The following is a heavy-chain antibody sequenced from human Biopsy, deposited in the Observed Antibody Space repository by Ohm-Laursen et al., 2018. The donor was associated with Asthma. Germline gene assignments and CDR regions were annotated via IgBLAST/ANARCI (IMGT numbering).Heavy chain of an antibody. V-gene: IGHV3-30*18. CDR3: AKERYYDFWSGYPI. Sequence: SLRLSCPAPGFSFNSYGMHWVRQAPGKGLEWVAVMSFDGRQTYYADSVKGRFTISRDNSKNTLYLQMNSLRAEDTAVYYCAKERYYDFWSGYPIWGQGTMVTVSS. CDR2: MSFDGRQT. J-gene: IGHJ3*02. D-gene: IGHD3-3*01. CDR1: GFSFNSYG.